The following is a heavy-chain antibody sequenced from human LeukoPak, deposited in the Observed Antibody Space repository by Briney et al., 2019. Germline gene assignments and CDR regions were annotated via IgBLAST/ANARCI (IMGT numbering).Heavy chain of an antibody. Sequence: SETLSLTCAVYGGSFSGYYWTWIRQPPEKGLEWIGEINHSGSTNYNPSLKSRVTISVDTSKNQFSLKLSSVTAADTAVYYCARLTGYYNYYYYYYMDVWGKGTTVTVSS. CDR3: ARLTGYYNYYYYYYMDV. D-gene: IGHD3-9*01. J-gene: IGHJ6*03. CDR2: INHSGST. V-gene: IGHV4-34*01. CDR1: GGSFSGYY.